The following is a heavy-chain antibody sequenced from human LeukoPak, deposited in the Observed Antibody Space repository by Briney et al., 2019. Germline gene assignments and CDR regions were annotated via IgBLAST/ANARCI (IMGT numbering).Heavy chain of an antibody. CDR3: ARAKAVAGDYYYGMDV. D-gene: IGHD6-19*01. V-gene: IGHV3-13*04. Sequence: GGSLRLSCAASGFTFSSYDMHWVRQATGKGLEWVSAIGTAGDPYYPGSVEGRFAISRDNAKNSLYLQMNSLRAGDTAVYYCARAKAVAGDYYYGMDVWGQGPTVTVSS. CDR2: IGTAGDP. J-gene: IGHJ6*02. CDR1: GFTFSSYD.